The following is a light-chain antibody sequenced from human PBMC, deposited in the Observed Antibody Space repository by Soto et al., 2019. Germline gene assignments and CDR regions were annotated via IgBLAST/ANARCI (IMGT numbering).Light chain of an antibody. CDR1: QSISSH. CDR3: QQSYSTPIS. Sequence: DIRMTQSPSSLSASAGDTVTITFRASQSISSHLNWYQQKPGKAPNLLMYTASNLQSGVPSRFSGSGSGTDFTLTISSLQPEDFATYYCQQSYSTPISFGQGTRLGI. CDR2: TAS. V-gene: IGKV1-39*01. J-gene: IGKJ5*01.